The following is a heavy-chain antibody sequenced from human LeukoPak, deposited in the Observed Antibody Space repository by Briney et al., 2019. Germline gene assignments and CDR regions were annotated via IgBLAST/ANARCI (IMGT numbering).Heavy chain of an antibody. CDR3: ARENGDYAFDY. V-gene: IGHV4-4*07. CDR1: GGSISSYY. CDR2: IYTSGST. J-gene: IGHJ4*02. D-gene: IGHD4-17*01. Sequence: SETLSLTCTVSGGSISSYYWSWIRQPAGKGLEWIGRIYTSGSTNYNPSLKSRVTMSVDTSKNQFSLRLSSVIVADTAVYYCARENGDYAFDYWGQGTLVTVSS.